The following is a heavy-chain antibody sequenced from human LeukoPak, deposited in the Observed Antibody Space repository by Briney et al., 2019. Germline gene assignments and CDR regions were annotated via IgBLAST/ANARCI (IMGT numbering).Heavy chain of an antibody. J-gene: IGHJ4*02. Sequence: SETLSLTCTVSSGSISSYYWSWIRQPPGKGLEWIGYIYYSGSTNYNPSLKSRVTISVDTSKNQFSLKLSSVTAADTAVYYCARGYVLNPLQYWGQGTLVTVSS. V-gene: IGHV4-59*01. CDR1: SGSISSYY. CDR3: ARGYVLNPLQY. D-gene: IGHD3-16*01. CDR2: IYYSGST.